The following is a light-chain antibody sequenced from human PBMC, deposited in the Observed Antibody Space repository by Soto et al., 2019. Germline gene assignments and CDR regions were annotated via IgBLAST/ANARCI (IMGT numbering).Light chain of an antibody. J-gene: IGKJ4*01. CDR1: QDISNY. Sequence: IRMTPSPSSFSASTRDRVTITCQASQDISNYLNWYQQKPGKAPKLLIYDASNLETGVPSRFSGSGSGTDFTFTISSLQPEDIATYYCQQYDNLPLTFGGGTKVDIK. CDR3: QQYDNLPLT. V-gene: IGKV1-33*01. CDR2: DAS.